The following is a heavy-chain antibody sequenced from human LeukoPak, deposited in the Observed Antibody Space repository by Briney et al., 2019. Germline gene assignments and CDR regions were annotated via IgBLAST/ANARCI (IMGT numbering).Heavy chain of an antibody. CDR1: GYTFTSYG. CDR3: ARGGPEYDFWSGYYSD. CDR2: ISAYNGNT. J-gene: IGHJ4*02. D-gene: IGHD3-3*01. V-gene: IGHV1-18*01. Sequence: ASVKVSCKASGYTFTSYGISWVRQAPGQGPEWMGWISAYNGNTNYAQKLQGRVTMTTDTSTSTAYMELRSLRSDDTAVYYCARGGPEYDFWSGYYSDWGQGTLVTVSS.